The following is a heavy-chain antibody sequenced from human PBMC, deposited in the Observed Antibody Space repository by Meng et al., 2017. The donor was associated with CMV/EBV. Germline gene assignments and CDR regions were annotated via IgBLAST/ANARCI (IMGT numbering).Heavy chain of an antibody. CDR1: GFTFDDYA. J-gene: IGHJ6*02. CDR3: AKDLHRSTSCYNCYYYYGMDD. D-gene: IGHD2-2*02. Sequence: GGSLRLSCAASGFTFDDYAMHWVRQAPGKGLEWVSGISWNSGSIGYADSVKGRFTISRDNAKNSLYLQMNSLRAEDTALYYCAKDLHRSTSCYNCYYYYGMDDWGQGTTVTVSS. CDR2: ISWNSGSI. V-gene: IGHV3-9*01.